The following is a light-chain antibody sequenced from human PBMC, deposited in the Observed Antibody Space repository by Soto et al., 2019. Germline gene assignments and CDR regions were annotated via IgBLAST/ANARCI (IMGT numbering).Light chain of an antibody. CDR1: QGIDSS. CDR3: QQLHDYTIT. V-gene: IGKV1-9*01. Sequence: ILLPPLPSSLSASVGEGGTIACRASQGIDSSFAWYQQKPGKDPKILIYAASSLQSGVPSRFSGSGSGTDFNLTISRLQPEDFATYECQQLHDYTITFGQGTQREIK. CDR2: AAS. J-gene: IGKJ5*01.